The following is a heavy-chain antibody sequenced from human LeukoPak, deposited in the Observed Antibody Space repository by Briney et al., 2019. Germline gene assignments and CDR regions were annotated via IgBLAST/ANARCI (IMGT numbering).Heavy chain of an antibody. V-gene: IGHV4-59*01. CDR1: GGPISSYY. J-gene: IGHJ4*02. CDR3: ARYSYSSGLYYFDC. D-gene: IGHD6-19*01. Sequence: SETPSLTCTVSGGPISSYYWSWIRQPTGMGLEWIGYMYYSGYTNYNPSLKSRVTTSVDMSKNQFSLKLSSVTAADTAVYYCARYSYSSGLYYFDCWGQGTLVTVSS. CDR2: MYYSGYT.